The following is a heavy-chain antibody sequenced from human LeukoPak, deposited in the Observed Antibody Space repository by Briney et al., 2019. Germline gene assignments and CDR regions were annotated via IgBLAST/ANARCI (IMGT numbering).Heavy chain of an antibody. CDR1: GYTFTSYG. V-gene: IGHV1-8*01. CDR3: ATPLQDDSSVHDAFDI. D-gene: IGHD3-22*01. J-gene: IGHJ3*02. Sequence: GASVKVFCKASGYTFTSYGINWVRQATGQGLEWMGWMNPNSGNTGYAQKFQGRVTMTEDTSTDTAYMELSSLRSEDTAVYYCATPLQDDSSVHDAFDIWGQGTMVTVSS. CDR2: MNPNSGNT.